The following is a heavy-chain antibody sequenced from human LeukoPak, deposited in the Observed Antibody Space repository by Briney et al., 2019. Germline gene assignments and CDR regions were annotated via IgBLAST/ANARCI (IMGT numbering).Heavy chain of an antibody. J-gene: IGHJ5*01. D-gene: IGHD3-9*01. V-gene: IGHV1-18*01. Sequence: ASVKVSCKASGYTFTRYGISWVRQAPGQGLEWMGWISAYKGNTNNEQKFQGRVTMTTDTSTSTAYMELRSLRSDDTAVYYCARGYYDILTGYYRGSWFDSWGQGTLVTVSS. CDR3: ARGYYDILTGYYRGSWFDS. CDR1: GYTFTRYG. CDR2: ISAYKGNT.